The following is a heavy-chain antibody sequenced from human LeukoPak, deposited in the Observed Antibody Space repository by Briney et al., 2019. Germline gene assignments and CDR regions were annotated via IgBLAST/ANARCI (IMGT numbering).Heavy chain of an antibody. CDR3: ARIEAYCGSGGCYEAFDY. D-gene: IGHD2-21*01. V-gene: IGHV3-48*04. Sequence: GGSLRLSCAASGFTFSSYGMHWVRQAPGKGLEWVSYSSNFPTTTFYAESVRGRFTISRDNAKNSLYLQMNSLRAEDTAVYYCARIEAYCGSGGCYEAFDYWGQGTLVTVSS. CDR1: GFTFSSYG. CDR2: SSNFPTTT. J-gene: IGHJ4*02.